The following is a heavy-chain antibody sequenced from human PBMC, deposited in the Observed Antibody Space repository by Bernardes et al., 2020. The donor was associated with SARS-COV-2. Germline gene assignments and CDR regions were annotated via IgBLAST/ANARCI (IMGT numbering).Heavy chain of an antibody. CDR3: ARIGGSRGPGYYYYYMDV. CDR1: GGSFSGYY. V-gene: IGHV4-34*01. CDR2: INHSGST. Sequence: SETLSLTCAVYGGSFSGYYWSWIRQPPGKGLEWIGEINHSGSTNYNPSLKSRVTISVDTSKNQFSLKLSSVTAADTAVYYCARIGGSRGPGYYYYYMDVWGKGTTVTVSS. D-gene: IGHD2-15*01. J-gene: IGHJ6*03.